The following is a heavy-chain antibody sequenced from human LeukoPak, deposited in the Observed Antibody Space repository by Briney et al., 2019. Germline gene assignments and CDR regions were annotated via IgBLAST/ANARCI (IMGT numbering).Heavy chain of an antibody. CDR2: INPNSGGT. Sequence: VASVKVSCKASGYTFTGYYMHWVRQAPGQGLEWMGWINPNSGGTNYAQKFQGRVTMTRDTSISTAYMELSRLRSDDTAVYYCARVVGSSSWHMVYYYYYMDVWGKGTTVTVSS. CDR3: ARVVGSSSWHMVYYYYYMDV. CDR1: GYTFTGYY. D-gene: IGHD6-13*01. V-gene: IGHV1-2*02. J-gene: IGHJ6*03.